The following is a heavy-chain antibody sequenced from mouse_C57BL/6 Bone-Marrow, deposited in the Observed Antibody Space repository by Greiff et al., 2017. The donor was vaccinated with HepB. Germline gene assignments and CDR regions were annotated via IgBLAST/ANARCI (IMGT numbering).Heavy chain of an antibody. CDR1: GYTFTDYE. V-gene: IGHV1-15*01. CDR2: IDPETGGT. D-gene: IGHD2-5*01. CDR3: TDYSNYEDFDY. J-gene: IGHJ2*01. Sequence: QVQLQQSGAELVRPGASVTLSCKASGYTFTDYEMHWVKQTPVHGLEWIGAIDPETGGTAYNQKFKGKAILTADKSSSTAYMELRSLTSEDSAVSYCTDYSNYEDFDYWGQGTTLTVSS.